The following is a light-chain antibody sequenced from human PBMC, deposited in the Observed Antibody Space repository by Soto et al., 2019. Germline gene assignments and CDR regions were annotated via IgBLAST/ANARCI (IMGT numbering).Light chain of an antibody. V-gene: IGKV1-33*01. Sequence: DVQLTQSPSTLPASVGDRVAITCQATQNIFNYLNWFQQRPGKAPQLLISDASHLEPGVPSRFSGQRSGTDFTLIINDLQPEDFATYFCQQYEDLQLTFGGGTRVEV. CDR3: QQYEDLQLT. CDR2: DAS. J-gene: IGKJ4*01. CDR1: QNIFNY.